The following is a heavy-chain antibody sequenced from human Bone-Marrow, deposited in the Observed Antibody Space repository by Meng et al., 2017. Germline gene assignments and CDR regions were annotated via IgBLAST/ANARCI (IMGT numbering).Heavy chain of an antibody. J-gene: IGHJ5*02. D-gene: IGHD3-22*01. Sequence: QVHLQPAGAGLLKPSETLSLTCAVYGGSFSGYYWSWIRQPPGKGLEWIGEINHSGSTNYNPSLKSRVTISVDTSKNQFSLKLSSVTAADTAVYYCARVGVVVITPNWFDPWGQGTLVTVSS. V-gene: IGHV4-34*01. CDR3: ARVGVVVITPNWFDP. CDR1: GGSFSGYY. CDR2: INHSGST.